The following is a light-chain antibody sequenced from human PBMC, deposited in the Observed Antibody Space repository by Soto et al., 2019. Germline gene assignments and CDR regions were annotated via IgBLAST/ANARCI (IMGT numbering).Light chain of an antibody. Sequence: EIGLNNSPNTLSSSPNDIATLSCRASQNISRSLAWYQQKPGQGPSLLIYGTSTRAGGVPARFSGGGSGTDFTLTFSSLEPEDFAVYYCQHRIIFWTFGEGTIVEI. CDR3: QHRIIFWT. CDR1: QNISRS. J-gene: IGKJ1*01. V-gene: IGKV3-15*01. CDR2: GTS.